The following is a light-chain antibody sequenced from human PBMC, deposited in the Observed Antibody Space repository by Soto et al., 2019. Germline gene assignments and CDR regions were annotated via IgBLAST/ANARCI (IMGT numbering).Light chain of an antibody. V-gene: IGLV2-11*01. CDR3: YPYADSYTFHV. CDR2: DVS. CDR1: SSDVGGYNL. Sequence: QSVLTQPRSVSGSPGQSVTISCTGTSSDVGGYNLVSWYQQHPGKAPKLMIYDVSKRPSGVPDRFSGSKSGNTASLTISGLQAEEEADYYCYPYADSYTFHVSGTGTKVTAL. J-gene: IGLJ1*01.